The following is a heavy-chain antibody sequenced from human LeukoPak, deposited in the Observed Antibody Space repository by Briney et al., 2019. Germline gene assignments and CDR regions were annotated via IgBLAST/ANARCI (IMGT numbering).Heavy chain of an antibody. J-gene: IGHJ4*02. D-gene: IGHD6-6*01. V-gene: IGHV3-33*06. Sequence: GGSLRHSCAASGFTFSSYGMHWVRQAPGKGLEWVAVIWYDGSNKYYADSVKGRFTISRDNSKNTLYLQMNSLRAEDTAVYYCAKDLRAARPADQFDYWGQGTLVTVSS. CDR1: GFTFSSYG. CDR3: AKDLRAARPADQFDY. CDR2: IWYDGSNK.